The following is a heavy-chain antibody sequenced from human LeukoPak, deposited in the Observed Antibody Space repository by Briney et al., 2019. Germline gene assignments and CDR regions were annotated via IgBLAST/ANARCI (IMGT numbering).Heavy chain of an antibody. Sequence: SETLSLTCAVYGGSFSGYYWSWIRQPPGKGLEWIGEINHSGSTNYNPSLKSRVTISVDASKNQFSLKLSSVTAADTAVYYRARDGTYYDSSGYYYNWFDPWGQGTLVTVSS. CDR1: GGSFSGYY. J-gene: IGHJ5*02. V-gene: IGHV4-34*01. CDR3: ARDGTYYDSSGYYYNWFDP. CDR2: INHSGST. D-gene: IGHD3-22*01.